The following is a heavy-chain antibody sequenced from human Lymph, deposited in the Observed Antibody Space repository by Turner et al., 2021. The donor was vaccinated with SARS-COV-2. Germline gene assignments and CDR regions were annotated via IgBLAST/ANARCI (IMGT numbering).Heavy chain of an antibody. Sequence: RLSCAASGFTFSSYGMHWVRQAPGKGLEWVAVIWYDGSNKYYADSVKGRFTISRDNSKNTLYLQMNSLRAEDTAVYYCARDCWGPGYDSSGNYGDYYYGMDAWGQGTTVTVSS. CDR2: IWYDGSNK. D-gene: IGHD3-22*01. J-gene: IGHJ6*02. CDR1: GFTFSSYG. V-gene: IGHV3-33*01. CDR3: ARDCWGPGYDSSGNYGDYYYGMDA.